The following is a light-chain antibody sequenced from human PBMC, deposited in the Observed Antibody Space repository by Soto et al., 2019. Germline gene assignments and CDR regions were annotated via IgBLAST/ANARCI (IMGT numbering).Light chain of an antibody. CDR2: GAS. V-gene: IGKV3-20*01. J-gene: IGKJ5*01. CDR1: QSVSSY. Sequence: DIVLTQSPATLSLSPGERATLSCRASQSVSSYLAWYQQKPGQAPRLLVYGASSRATDIPDRFSGSGSGTDFTLTITRLEPEDFALYYCQQYGGSPITFGLGTRLEIK. CDR3: QQYGGSPIT.